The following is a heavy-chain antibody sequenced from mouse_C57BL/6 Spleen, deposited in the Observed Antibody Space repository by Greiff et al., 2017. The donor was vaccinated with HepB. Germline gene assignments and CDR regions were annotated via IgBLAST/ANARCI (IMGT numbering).Heavy chain of an antibody. J-gene: IGHJ3*01. Sequence: VQLQQSGPELVKPGASVKISCKASGYAFSSSWMNWVKQRPGKGLEWIGRIYPGDGDTNYNGKFKGKATLTADKSSSTAYMELSSLTSEDSAVYCCATDSWFAYWGQGTLVTVSA. CDR2: IYPGDGDT. CDR1: GYAFSSSW. V-gene: IGHV1-82*01. CDR3: ATDSWFAY.